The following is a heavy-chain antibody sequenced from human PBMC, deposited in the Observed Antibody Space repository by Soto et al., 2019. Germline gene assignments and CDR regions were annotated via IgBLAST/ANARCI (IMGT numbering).Heavy chain of an antibody. CDR2: VYATGTT. CDR1: GGSISKFY. CDR3: VRDGSKTLRDWFDP. V-gene: IGHV4-4*07. J-gene: IGHJ5*02. Sequence: QVQLQESGPGVVKPSETLSLSCTVSGGSISKFYWSWIRKTAGKGLEWMGRVYATGTTDYNPSLRSRVSMSVDISKKPFSPRLTSVTAADTGVYYCVRDGSKTLRDWFDPWGQGNSVTVSS.